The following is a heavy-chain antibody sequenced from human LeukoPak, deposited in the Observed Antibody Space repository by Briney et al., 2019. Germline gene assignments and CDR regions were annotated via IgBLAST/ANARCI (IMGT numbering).Heavy chain of an antibody. D-gene: IGHD1-26*01. J-gene: IGHJ3*02. CDR1: GGSISSSSYY. V-gene: IGHV4-39*07. CDR3: ARTRGSYRNNAFDI. CDR2: IYYSGST. Sequence: SETLSLTCTVSGGSISSSSYYWGWIRQPPGKGLEWIGSIYYSGSTYYNPSLKSRVTISVDTSKNQFSLKLSSVTAADTAVYYCARTRGSYRNNAFDIWGQGTMVTVSS.